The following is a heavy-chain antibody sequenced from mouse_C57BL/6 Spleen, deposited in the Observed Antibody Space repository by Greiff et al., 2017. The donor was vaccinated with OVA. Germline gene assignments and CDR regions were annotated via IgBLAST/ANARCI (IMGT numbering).Heavy chain of an antibody. CDR1: GYTFTDYN. D-gene: IGHD2-14*01. CDR3: ARSPIIGKGMDY. V-gene: IGHV1-18*01. J-gene: IGHJ4*01. Sequence: VQLQQSGPELVKPGASVKIPCKASGYTFTDYNMDWVKPSHGKSLEWIGDINPNNGGTIYNQKFKGKATLTVDKASSTAYMELRSLTSEDTAVYDCARSPIIGKGMDYWGQGTSVTGST. CDR2: INPNNGGT.